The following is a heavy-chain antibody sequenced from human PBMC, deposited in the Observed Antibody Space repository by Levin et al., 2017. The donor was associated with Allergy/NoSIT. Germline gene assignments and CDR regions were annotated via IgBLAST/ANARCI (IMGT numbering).Heavy chain of an antibody. CDR3: ARPSDSRVGELSPPYDY. Sequence: KISCKASGGTFSNYAISWVRQAPGQGLEWVGGIIPIFGRANHAQKFQGRVTITADESTRTAYMELSSLRSEDTAVYYCARPSDSRVGELSPPYDYWGQGTLVTVSS. D-gene: IGHD3-16*02. CDR2: IIPIFGRA. CDR1: GGTFSNYA. J-gene: IGHJ4*02. V-gene: IGHV1-69*01.